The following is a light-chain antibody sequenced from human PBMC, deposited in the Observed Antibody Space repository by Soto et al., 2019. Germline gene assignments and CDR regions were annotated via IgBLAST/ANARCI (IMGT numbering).Light chain of an antibody. CDR3: QQYGSSPPYT. CDR1: QSVSSSY. Sequence: EIVLTQSPGTLSLSPGERATLSCRASQSVSSSYLAWYQQKPGQAPRLLIYGASSRATGIPDRFSGSGSGTDVTLTISRVEPEDFAVYYCQQYGSSPPYTFGQGTKLEIK. CDR2: GAS. J-gene: IGKJ2*01. V-gene: IGKV3-20*01.